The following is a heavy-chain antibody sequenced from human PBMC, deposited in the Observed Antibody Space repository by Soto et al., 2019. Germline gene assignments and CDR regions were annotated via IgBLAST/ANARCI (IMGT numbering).Heavy chain of an antibody. CDR3: AREFSSARINYFDF. Sequence: QVQLQESGPGRVKPSETLSLTCTVSRFSISIDRYYWTWIRQSPGKGLEWIGYISHTGFTKYNPSLESRVTISVDTSKNQFSLKLRSVTAADTAVYYCAREFSSARINYFDFWGQGTLVSVSS. D-gene: IGHD1-26*01. V-gene: IGHV4-61*01. J-gene: IGHJ4*02. CDR2: ISHTGFT. CDR1: RFSISIDRYY.